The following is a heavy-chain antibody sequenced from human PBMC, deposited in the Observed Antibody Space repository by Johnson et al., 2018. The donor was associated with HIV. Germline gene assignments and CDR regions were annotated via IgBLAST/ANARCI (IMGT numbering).Heavy chain of an antibody. CDR2: ISYDGSNK. CDR3: MSRRGTPGARDAFDI. Sequence: QEQLVESGGGVVQPGRSLRLSCAASGFTFSSYAMHWVRQAPGKGLEWVAVISYDGSNKYYADSVKGRFTISRDNSKNTRYLQMNSLRAADTAVYYCMSRRGTPGARDAFDIWGQGTMVTVSS. J-gene: IGHJ3*02. D-gene: IGHD5-24*01. V-gene: IGHV3-30*04. CDR1: GFTFSSYA.